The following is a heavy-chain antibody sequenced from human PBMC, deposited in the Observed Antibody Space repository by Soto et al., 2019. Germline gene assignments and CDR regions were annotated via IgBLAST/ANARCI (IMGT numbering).Heavy chain of an antibody. J-gene: IGHJ5*02. CDR2: ISGSGGST. V-gene: IGHV3-23*01. CDR3: AKGGRVVVAATSS. D-gene: IGHD2-15*01. Sequence: GGSLRLSCAASGFTFSSYSMSWVRQAPGKGLEWVSAISGSGGSTYYADSVKGRFTISRDNSKNTLYLQMNSLRAEDTAVYYCAKGGRVVVAATSSWGQGTPVTVSS. CDR1: GFTFSSYS.